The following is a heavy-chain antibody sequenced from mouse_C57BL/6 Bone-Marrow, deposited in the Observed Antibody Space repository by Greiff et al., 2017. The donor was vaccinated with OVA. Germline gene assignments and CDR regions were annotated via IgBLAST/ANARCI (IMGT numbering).Heavy chain of an antibody. V-gene: IGHV1-59*01. CDR1: GFTFTSYW. Sequence: QVQLQQPGAELVRPGTSVKLSCKASGFTFTSYWMHWVKQRPGQGLEWIGVIDPSDSYTNYNQKFKGKATLTVDTTSSTAYMQLSSQTSEDSAVYYCASPYYYGSSDYWGQGTTLTVSS. CDR3: ASPYYYGSSDY. J-gene: IGHJ2*01. D-gene: IGHD1-1*01. CDR2: IDPSDSYT.